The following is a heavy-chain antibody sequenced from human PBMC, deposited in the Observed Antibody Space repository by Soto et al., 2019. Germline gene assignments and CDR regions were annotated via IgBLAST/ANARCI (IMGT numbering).Heavy chain of an antibody. CDR3: AKAGVTYYDILTPNYGMDV. CDR1: GFTFSSYG. Sequence: PGGSLRLSCAASGFTFSSYGMHWVRQAPGKGLEWVAVISYDGSNKYYADSVKGRFTISRDNSKNTLYLQMNSLRAEDTAVYYCAKAGVTYYDILTPNYGMDVWGQGTTVTVSS. V-gene: IGHV3-30*18. CDR2: ISYDGSNK. D-gene: IGHD3-9*01. J-gene: IGHJ6*01.